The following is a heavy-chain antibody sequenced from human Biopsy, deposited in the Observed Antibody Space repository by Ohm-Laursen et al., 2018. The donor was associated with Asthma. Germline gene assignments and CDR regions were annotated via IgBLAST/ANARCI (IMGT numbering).Heavy chain of an antibody. CDR1: GDSFSNYA. Sequence: ASVNVSCKASGDSFSNYAISWVRQAPGQGLEWLGGLIPVLGTPDHAQMFEGRVTITADESTSTAYMELSSLSSEDTAVYYCARGYSGSDRIVYYYSGLEVWGQGTTVTVSS. CDR2: LIPVLGTP. D-gene: IGHD5-12*01. J-gene: IGHJ6*02. V-gene: IGHV1-69*13. CDR3: ARGYSGSDRIVYYYSGLEV.